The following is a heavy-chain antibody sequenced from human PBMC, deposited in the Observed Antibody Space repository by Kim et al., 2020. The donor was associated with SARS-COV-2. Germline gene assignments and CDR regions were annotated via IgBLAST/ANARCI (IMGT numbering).Heavy chain of an antibody. CDR3: AKERSSGYFPVDY. Sequence: GGSLRLSCVASGFTFSSFAMSWVRQAPGKGLEWVSAIVGSGGTTYYADSVKGRFTVSRDNSKNTLYLQMNSLRDEDTALYYCAKERSSGYFPVDYWGQGTLVTVSS. V-gene: IGHV3-23*01. D-gene: IGHD3-22*01. CDR1: GFTFSSFA. J-gene: IGHJ4*02. CDR2: IVGSGGTT.